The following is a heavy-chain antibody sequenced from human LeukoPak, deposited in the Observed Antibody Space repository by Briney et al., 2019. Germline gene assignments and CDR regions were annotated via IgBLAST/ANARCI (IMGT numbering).Heavy chain of an antibody. CDR1: GFTFRSYV. Sequence: PRGSLRLSCAASGFTFRSYVMCWVRLSPGKGWEWVATTRGSGGRTSYADSGKGRLTTPRDNSKDTVFLQMNSLRAEDTATYFCAKEFLPEWDLRRVAIRGQGTLVTVSP. J-gene: IGHJ4*02. CDR2: TRGSGGRT. CDR3: AKEFLPEWDLRRVAI. V-gene: IGHV3-23*01. D-gene: IGHD1-26*01.